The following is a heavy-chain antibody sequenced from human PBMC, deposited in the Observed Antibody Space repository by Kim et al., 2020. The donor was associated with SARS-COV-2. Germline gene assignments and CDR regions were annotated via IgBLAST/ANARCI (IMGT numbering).Heavy chain of an antibody. CDR3: ARAPPDIVVVPAAISPFYYYYGMDV. V-gene: IGHV3-74*01. CDR1: GFTFSSYW. CDR2: INSDGSST. J-gene: IGHJ6*02. Sequence: GGSLRLSCAASGFTFSSYWMHWVRQAPGKGLVWVSRINSDGSSTSYADSVKGRFTISRDNAKNTLYLQMNSLRAEDTAVYYCARAPPDIVVVPAAISPFYYYYGMDVWGQGTTVTVSS. D-gene: IGHD2-2*02.